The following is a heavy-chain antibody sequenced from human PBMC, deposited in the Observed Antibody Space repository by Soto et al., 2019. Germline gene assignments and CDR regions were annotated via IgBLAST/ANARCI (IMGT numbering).Heavy chain of an antibody. J-gene: IGHJ3*02. V-gene: IGHV3-21*01. CDR2: ISSSSSYI. CDR1: GLTFSSYS. D-gene: IGHD3-22*01. CDR3: ARNSPSPPYYDSSGYTAFDI. Sequence: GGSLRLSCAASGLTFSSYSMNWVRQAPGKGLEWVSSISSSSSYIYYADSVKGRFTISRDNAKNSLYLQMNSLRAEDTAVYYCARNSPSPPYYDSSGYTAFDIWGQGTMVTVSS.